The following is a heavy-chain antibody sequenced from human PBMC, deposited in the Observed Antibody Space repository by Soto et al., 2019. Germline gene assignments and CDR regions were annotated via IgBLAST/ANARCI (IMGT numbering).Heavy chain of an antibody. CDR1: GGSITITIDY. D-gene: IGHD2-2*01. CDR3: ARRGSASWRNWFDS. V-gene: IGHV4-39*01. Sequence: SETLCLTCSVSGGSITITIDYRGWIRQSPGKGLEWIGNIYYDGSTFYNPSLKSRVTICVDTSKRQFSLRVSSVTAADTAVYYCARRGSASWRNWFDSWGQGTLVTVSS. J-gene: IGHJ5*01. CDR2: IYYDGST.